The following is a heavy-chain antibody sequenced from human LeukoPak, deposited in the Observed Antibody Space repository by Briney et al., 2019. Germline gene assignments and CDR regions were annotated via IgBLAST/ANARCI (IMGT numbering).Heavy chain of an antibody. J-gene: IGHJ4*02. D-gene: IGHD3-10*01. Sequence: SVKVSCKASGGTFSSYAISWVRQAPGQGPEWMGGIIPIFGTANYAQKFQGRVTITADESTSTAYMELSSLRSEDTAVYYCARDHLYGSWSYSLDYWGQGTLVTVSS. CDR1: GGTFSSYA. V-gene: IGHV1-69*13. CDR2: IIPIFGTA. CDR3: ARDHLYGSWSYSLDY.